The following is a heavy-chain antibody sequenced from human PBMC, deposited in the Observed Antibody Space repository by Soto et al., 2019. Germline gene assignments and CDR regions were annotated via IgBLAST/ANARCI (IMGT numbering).Heavy chain of an antibody. J-gene: IGHJ6*02. CDR3: ARGDCSSTSCYTAGYYYYYGMDV. CDR1: GGTSSSYA. D-gene: IGHD2-2*02. Sequence: ASVKVSCKASGGTSSSYAISWVRQAPGQGLEWMGGIIPIFGTANYAQKFQGRVTITADESTSTAYMELSSLRSEDTAVYYCARGDCSSTSCYTAGYYYYYGMDVWGQGTTVTVSS. V-gene: IGHV1-69*13. CDR2: IIPIFGTA.